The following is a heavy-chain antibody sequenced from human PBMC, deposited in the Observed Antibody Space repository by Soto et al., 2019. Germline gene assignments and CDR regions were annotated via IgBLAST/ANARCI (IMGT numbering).Heavy chain of an antibody. V-gene: IGHV3-30*18. D-gene: IGHD6-13*01. CDR2: ISYDGSNK. Sequence: QVQLVESGGGVVQPGRSLRLSCAASGFTFSSYGMHWVRQAPGKGLEWVAVISYDGSNKYYADSVKGRFTISRDNSKNTLYLQMNSLRAEDTAVYYCAKGAYSDSWYGYYYYYYGMDVWGQGTTVTVSS. CDR1: GFTFSSYG. J-gene: IGHJ6*02. CDR3: AKGAYSDSWYGYYYYYYGMDV.